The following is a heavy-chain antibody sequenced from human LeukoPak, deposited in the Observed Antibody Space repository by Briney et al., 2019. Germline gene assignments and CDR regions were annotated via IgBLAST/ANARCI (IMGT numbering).Heavy chain of an antibody. Sequence: GGSLRLSCAASGFTVSSHYMNWVRQAPGKGLQWVSVLYSDGTTYYADSVKGRFTISRDNSRSTLYLQMNSLRAEDTAIYYCAKSAGGVIVNPLDYWGQGTLVTVSS. D-gene: IGHD3-16*02. CDR1: GFTVSSHY. CDR2: LYSDGTT. CDR3: AKSAGGVIVNPLDY. J-gene: IGHJ4*02. V-gene: IGHV3-66*01.